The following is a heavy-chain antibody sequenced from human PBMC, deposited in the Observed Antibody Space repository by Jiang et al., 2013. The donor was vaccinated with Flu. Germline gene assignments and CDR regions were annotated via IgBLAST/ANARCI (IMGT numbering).Heavy chain of an antibody. Sequence: GLVKPSETLSLTCTVSGGSISSSSYYWGWIRQPPGKGLEWIGSIYYSGSTYYNPSLKSRVTISVDTSKNQFSLKLSSVTAADTAVYYCARGWSYFDYWGQGTLVTVSS. D-gene: IGHD2-15*01. CDR1: GGSISSSSYY. J-gene: IGHJ4*02. CDR2: IYYSGST. V-gene: IGHV4-39*01. CDR3: ARGWSYFDY.